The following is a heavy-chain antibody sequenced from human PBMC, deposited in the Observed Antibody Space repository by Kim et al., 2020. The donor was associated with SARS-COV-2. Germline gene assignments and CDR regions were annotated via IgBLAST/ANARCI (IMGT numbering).Heavy chain of an antibody. CDR1: GGSISSYY. D-gene: IGHD3-10*01. J-gene: IGHJ6*02. CDR3: ARDGRAIWFGEFYGIDV. V-gene: IGHV4-59*13. CDR2: AYYSGGT. Sequence: SETLSLTCTVSGGSISSYYWNWIRQPPGKGLEWIGSAYYSGGTNYNPSLESRVTISLDTSKNQFYLNVTFVTAADTAVYYCARDGRAIWFGEFYGIDVWGQGTTVTVSS.